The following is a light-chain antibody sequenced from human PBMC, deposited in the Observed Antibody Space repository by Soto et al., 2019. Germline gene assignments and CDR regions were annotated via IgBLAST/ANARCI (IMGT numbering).Light chain of an antibody. Sequence: QSVLTQPPSVSGAPGQRVTISCTGSSSNIGAGYDVHWYQQFPGTAPKLLIYGNSNRPSRVPDRFSGSKSGTSASLAITGLQAEDEADYYCQSYDSSLSVVVFGGGTKLTVL. CDR2: GNS. V-gene: IGLV1-40*01. CDR3: QSYDSSLSVVV. CDR1: SSNIGAGYD. J-gene: IGLJ2*01.